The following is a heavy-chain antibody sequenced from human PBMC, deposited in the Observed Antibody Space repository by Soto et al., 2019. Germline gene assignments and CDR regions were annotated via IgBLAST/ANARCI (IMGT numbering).Heavy chain of an antibody. CDR1: GFTFGSYW. J-gene: IGHJ4*02. D-gene: IGHD3-10*01. CDR2: LSPDSNKI. CDR3: ASHGHYTFYQ. V-gene: IGHV3-7*03. Sequence: GGSLRLSCAASGFTFGSYWMAWVRQSPGKGLECVANLSPDSNKINYVDSVKGRFSISRDNAKNSLYLQMNGLRADDTAVYFCASHGHYTFYQWGQGSLVTVSS.